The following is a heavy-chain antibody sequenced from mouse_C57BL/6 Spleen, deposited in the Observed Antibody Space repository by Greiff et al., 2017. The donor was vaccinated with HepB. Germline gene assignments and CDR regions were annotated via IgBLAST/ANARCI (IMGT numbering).Heavy chain of an antibody. V-gene: IGHV14-3*01. J-gene: IGHJ3*01. CDR1: GFNIKNTY. CDR3: ARGGLTGGLWFAY. CDR2: IDPANGNT. D-gene: IGHD4-1*01. Sequence: EVQLQQSVAELVRPGASVKLSCTASGFNIKNTYMHWVKQRTEQGLEWIGRIDPANGNTKYAPKFQGKATITADTSSTTAYRQLSSLTSEETSIYYCARGGLTGGLWFAYWGQGTLVTVSA.